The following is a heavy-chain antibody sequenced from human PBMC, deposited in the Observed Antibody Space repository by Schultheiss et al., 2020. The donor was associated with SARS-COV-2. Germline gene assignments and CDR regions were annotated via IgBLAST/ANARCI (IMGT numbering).Heavy chain of an antibody. CDR3: ARITRVATILLSDY. CDR1: GFTFNDYA. V-gene: IGHV3-11*01. CDR2: ISSGGVTI. D-gene: IGHD5-12*01. J-gene: IGHJ4*02. Sequence: GGSLRLSCIVSGFTFNDYAMTWVRQAPGKGLEWVSYISSGGVTIYYADSVKGRFTISRDNAKNSLDLQMNSLRAEDTAVYYCARITRVATILLSDYWGQGTLVTVSS.